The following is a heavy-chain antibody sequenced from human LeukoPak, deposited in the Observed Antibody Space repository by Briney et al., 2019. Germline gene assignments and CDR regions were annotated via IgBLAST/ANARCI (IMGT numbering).Heavy chain of an antibody. CDR3: AKEPTPYSSGWYFQH. CDR2: ISHDGSTT. D-gene: IGHD6-25*01. CDR1: GFTFSNYG. J-gene: IGHJ1*01. V-gene: IGHV3-30*18. Sequence: GGSLRLSCAASGFTFSNYGMQWVRQAPGKGLEWVAVISHDGSTTFYAGSVKGRFTISRDNSKNTLNLQMYSLTPEDTAVYYCAKEPTPYSSGWYFQHWGQGTLFSVSS.